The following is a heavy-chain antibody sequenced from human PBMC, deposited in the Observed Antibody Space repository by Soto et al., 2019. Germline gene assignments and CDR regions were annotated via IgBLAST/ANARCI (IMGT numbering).Heavy chain of an antibody. D-gene: IGHD4-17*01. V-gene: IGHV3-53*01. Sequence: GGSMRLSCAASGFTGSSNYMGWVRQAPGKGLGWVSVIYSGGSTYYADSVKGGFTISRDNSKNTLYLQMISLRAEDTAVYYCAHGAERYYFDYWGQGTLVTVSS. CDR2: IYSGGST. J-gene: IGHJ4*02. CDR3: AHGAERYYFDY. CDR1: GFTGSSNY.